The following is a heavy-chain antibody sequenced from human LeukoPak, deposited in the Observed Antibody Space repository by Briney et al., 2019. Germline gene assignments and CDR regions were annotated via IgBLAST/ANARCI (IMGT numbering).Heavy chain of an antibody. J-gene: IGHJ4*02. CDR1: GGSVSSDY. CDR3: ARVVSNYYFDY. D-gene: IGHD4-4*01. Sequence: SETLSLTCTVSGGSVSSDYWSWIRQPPGKGLEWIGYIYHTGNSDYNPSLKSRATISLDRSKNQFSLKLSSVTAADTAIYYCARVVSNYYFDYWGQGTLVTVSS. V-gene: IGHV4-59*02. CDR2: IYHTGNS.